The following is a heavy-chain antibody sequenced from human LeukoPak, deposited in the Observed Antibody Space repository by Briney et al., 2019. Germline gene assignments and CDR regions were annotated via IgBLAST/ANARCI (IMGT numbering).Heavy chain of an antibody. Sequence: PGGSLRRSCAASGFTFSSYWMSWVRQAPGKGLEWVANIKQDGSETYYVDSVKGRFTISRDNAKNSLYLQMNSLRAEDTAVYYCASHGGELLWPTFDYWGQGTLVTVSS. CDR2: IKQDGSET. V-gene: IGHV3-7*01. CDR3: ASHGGELLWPTFDY. CDR1: GFTFSSYW. J-gene: IGHJ4*02. D-gene: IGHD1-26*01.